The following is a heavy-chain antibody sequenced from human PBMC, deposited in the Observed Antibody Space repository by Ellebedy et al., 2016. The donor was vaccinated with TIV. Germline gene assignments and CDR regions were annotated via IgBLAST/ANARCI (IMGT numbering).Heavy chain of an antibody. CDR1: GGSVSANNFY. Sequence: MPSETLSLTCSVSGGSVSANNFYWGWIRQPPGKGLEWIGSIYYSGSTYYNPSLKSRVTMSVDTSKNQFSLKLSSVTAADTAVYYCASHMVRESTWFDPWGQGTLVTVSS. J-gene: IGHJ5*02. V-gene: IGHV4-39*01. CDR3: ASHMVRESTWFDP. CDR2: IYYSGST. D-gene: IGHD3-10*01.